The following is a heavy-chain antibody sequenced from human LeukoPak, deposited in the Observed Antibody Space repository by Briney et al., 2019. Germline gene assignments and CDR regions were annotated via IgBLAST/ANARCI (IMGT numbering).Heavy chain of an antibody. V-gene: IGHV4-34*01. D-gene: IGHD6-13*01. J-gene: IGHJ4*02. CDR3: ARGVGSSWPTNFDY. Sequence: SETLSLTCAVYGGSFSGYYWSWIRQPPGKGLEWIGEINHSGSTNYNPSLKSRVTISVDTSKNQFSLKLSSETAADTAVYYCARGVGSSWPTNFDYWGRATMVTVSS. CDR1: GGSFSGYY. CDR2: INHSGST.